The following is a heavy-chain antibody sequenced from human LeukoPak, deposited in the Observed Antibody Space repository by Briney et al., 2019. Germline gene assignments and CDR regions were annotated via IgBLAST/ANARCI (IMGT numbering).Heavy chain of an antibody. J-gene: IGHJ2*01. V-gene: IGHV4-61*03. Sequence: PSETLSLTCIVSGASVSSGDHHWSWIRQPPGKGLEWVGHIYYLGSTNYNPSLKSRVTISIDTSKNYFSLKLNSVIAADTAVYYCARDRPGSYWYFDLWGRGTLVTVSS. CDR2: IYYLGST. CDR1: GASVSSGDHH. CDR3: ARDRPGSYWYFDL. D-gene: IGHD3-10*01.